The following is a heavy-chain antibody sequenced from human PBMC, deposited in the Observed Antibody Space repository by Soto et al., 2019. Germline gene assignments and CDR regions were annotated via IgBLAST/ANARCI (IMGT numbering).Heavy chain of an antibody. CDR2: IYYSGST. J-gene: IGHJ4*02. V-gene: IGHV4-31*03. Sequence: SETLCLTCNVSGGSISSGDYYWSWIRQHPGKGLEWIGYIYYSGSTYYNPSLKSRVTISVDTSKNQFSLKLSSVTAADTAVYYCARDLVGAIDYWGQGTLVTVSS. CDR3: ARDLVGAIDY. CDR1: GGSISSGDYY. D-gene: IGHD1-26*01.